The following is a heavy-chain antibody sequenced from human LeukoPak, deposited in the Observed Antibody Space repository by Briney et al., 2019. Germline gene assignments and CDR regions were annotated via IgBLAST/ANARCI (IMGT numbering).Heavy chain of an antibody. CDR2: IIPIFGTA. CDR3: AREDTAMVLVDY. V-gene: IGHV1-69*13. D-gene: IGHD5-18*01. J-gene: IGHJ4*02. Sequence: SVKVSCKASGGTFSSYAISWVRQTPGQGLEWTGGIIPIFGTANYAQKFQGRVTITADESTSTAYMELSSLRSEDTAVYYCAREDTAMVLVDYWGQGTLVTVSS. CDR1: GGTFSSYA.